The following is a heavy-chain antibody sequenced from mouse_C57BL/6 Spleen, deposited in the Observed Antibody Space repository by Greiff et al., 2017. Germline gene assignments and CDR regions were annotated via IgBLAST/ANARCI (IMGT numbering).Heavy chain of an antibody. J-gene: IGHJ4*01. Sequence: QVQLKQSDAELVKPGASVKISCKVSGYTFTDHTIHWMKQRPEQGLEWIGYIYPRDGSTTYNEKFKGKATLTADKSSSTAYMQLNSLTSEDSAVYICARVPYYSNYDYAMDYWGQGTSVTVSS. CDR3: ARVPYYSNYDYAMDY. CDR2: IYPRDGST. V-gene: IGHV1-78*01. CDR1: GYTFTDHT. D-gene: IGHD2-5*01.